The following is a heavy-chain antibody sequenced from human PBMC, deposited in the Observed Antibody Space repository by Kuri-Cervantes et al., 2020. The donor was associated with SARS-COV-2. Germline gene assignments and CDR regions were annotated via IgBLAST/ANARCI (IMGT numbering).Heavy chain of an antibody. CDR2: IDWDDAK. V-gene: IGHV2-70*01. D-gene: IGHD6-13*01. CDR3: ARIAAQQLAFNYFDY. Sequence: SGPTLVHPTETLTLTCTLSGVPLSTSGMCVSWIRQPPGKALEWLALIDWDDAKYYSTSLKTRLIISKDTAKNQVVLTMTNMDPVDTATYYCARIAAQQLAFNYFDYWGQGTLVTVSS. J-gene: IGHJ4*02. CDR1: GVPLSTSGMC.